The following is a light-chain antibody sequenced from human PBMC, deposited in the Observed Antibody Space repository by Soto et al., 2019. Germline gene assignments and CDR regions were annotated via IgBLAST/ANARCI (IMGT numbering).Light chain of an antibody. CDR2: GAS. V-gene: IGKV3-20*01. CDR1: QTVSSNY. Sequence: EIVLTQSPGTLSLSPGERATLSCRAGQTVSSNYLAWYQQKPGQAPRLLIHGASNRATGIPDRFSGSGSGTHCTLTISRLEPEDSAVYYCQQFGSPWTFGQGTRLEI. J-gene: IGKJ2*02. CDR3: QQFGSPWT.